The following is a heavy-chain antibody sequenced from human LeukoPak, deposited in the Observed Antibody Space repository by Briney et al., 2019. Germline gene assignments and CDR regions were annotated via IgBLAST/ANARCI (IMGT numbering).Heavy chain of an antibody. J-gene: IGHJ4*02. Sequence: SETLSLTCAVYGGSFSGYYWSWIRQPPGKGLEWIGEINHSGSTNYNPSLKSRVTISVDTSKNQFSLKLSSVTAADTAVYYCARRGQRGYSYGHHRDYFDYWGQGTLVTVSS. V-gene: IGHV4-34*01. CDR2: INHSGST. CDR1: GGSFSGYY. D-gene: IGHD5-18*01. CDR3: ARRGQRGYSYGHHRDYFDY.